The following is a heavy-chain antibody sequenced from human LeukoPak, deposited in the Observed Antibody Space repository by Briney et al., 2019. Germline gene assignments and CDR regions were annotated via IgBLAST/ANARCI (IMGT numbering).Heavy chain of an antibody. D-gene: IGHD2-15*01. V-gene: IGHV4-59*01. Sequence: SETLSLTCTVSGGSISSYYWSWIRQPPGKGLEWIGYIYYSGSTNYNPSLKSRVTISVDTSKNQFSLKLSSVTAADAAVYYCARVIEYCSGGSCYSNYYYYMDVWGKGTTVTISS. J-gene: IGHJ6*03. CDR3: ARVIEYCSGGSCYSNYYYYMDV. CDR2: IYYSGST. CDR1: GGSISSYY.